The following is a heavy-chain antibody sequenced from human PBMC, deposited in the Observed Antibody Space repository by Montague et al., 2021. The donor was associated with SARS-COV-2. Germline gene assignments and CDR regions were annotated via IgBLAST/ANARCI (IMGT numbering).Heavy chain of an antibody. CDR1: GDSIMTTNW. Sequence: SETLSLTCAVPGDSIMTTNWWSWVRQPPGKGLEWIGEIYQDWSTNYNPSLKSRVTMSVDKSKNQFSLELSSVTAADTALYYCVRAGGLDNRPPVWGQGALVIVSS. V-gene: IGHV4-4*02. CDR3: VRAGGLDNRPPV. CDR2: IYQDWST. J-gene: IGHJ4*02. D-gene: IGHD3/OR15-3a*01.